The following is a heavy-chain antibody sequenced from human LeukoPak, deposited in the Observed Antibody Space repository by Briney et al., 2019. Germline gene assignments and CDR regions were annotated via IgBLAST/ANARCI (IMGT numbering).Heavy chain of an antibody. Sequence: PGGSLRLSCAASGFIFNTYAMSWVRQAPGKGLEWVAVIWYDGSNKYYGDSVKGRFTISRDNSKNTLYLQMNSLRAEDTAVYYCARVVYGDYGMDYWGQGTLVTVSS. CDR2: IWYDGSNK. D-gene: IGHD4-17*01. CDR3: ARVVYGDYGMDY. J-gene: IGHJ4*02. V-gene: IGHV3-33*08. CDR1: GFIFNTYA.